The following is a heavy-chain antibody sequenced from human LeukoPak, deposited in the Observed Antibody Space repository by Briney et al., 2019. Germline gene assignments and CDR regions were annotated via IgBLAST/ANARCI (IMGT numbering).Heavy chain of an antibody. V-gene: IGHV1-3*01. CDR3: ARGFYGLWFGEFTGMDV. J-gene: IGHJ6*02. D-gene: IGHD3-10*01. Sequence: ASVKVSCKASGYTFTRYAMHWVRQAPGQRLEWMGWINAGNGNTKYSQKFQGRVTISRDTSASTAYMELSSLRSEDTAVYYCARGFYGLWFGEFTGMDVWGQGTTVTVSS. CDR2: INAGNGNT. CDR1: GYTFTRYA.